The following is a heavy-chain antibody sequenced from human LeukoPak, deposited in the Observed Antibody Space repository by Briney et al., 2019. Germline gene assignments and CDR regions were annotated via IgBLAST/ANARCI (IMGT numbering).Heavy chain of an antibody. J-gene: IGHJ4*02. V-gene: IGHV3-21*01. Sequence: GGSLRLSCAASGFTFSSYSMNWVRQAPGKGLEWVSSISSSSSYIYYADSVKGRFTISRDNAKTSLYLQMNSLIAEDTAVYYCARDACSGGSCYSDYWGQGTLVTVSS. CDR3: ARDACSGGSCYSDY. CDR1: GFTFSSYS. D-gene: IGHD2-15*01. CDR2: ISSSSSYI.